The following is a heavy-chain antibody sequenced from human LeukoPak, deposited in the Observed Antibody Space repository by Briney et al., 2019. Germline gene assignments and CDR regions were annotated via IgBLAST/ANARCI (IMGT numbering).Heavy chain of an antibody. CDR1: GFTFSSYS. Sequence: PGGSLRLSCAVSGFTFSSYSMNWVRQASGKGLEWVGRIRSKANNYATAYAVSVRGRFTISRDDSKNTAYLQMNSLKTEDTAVYYCTRPQDDFWSGPFDPWGQGALVTVSS. CDR2: IRSKANNYAT. CDR3: TRPQDDFWSGPFDP. J-gene: IGHJ5*02. V-gene: IGHV3-73*01. D-gene: IGHD3-3*01.